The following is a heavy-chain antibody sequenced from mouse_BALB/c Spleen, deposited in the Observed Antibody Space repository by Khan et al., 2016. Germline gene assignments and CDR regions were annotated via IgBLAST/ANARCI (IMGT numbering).Heavy chain of an antibody. V-gene: IGHV9-2-1*01. J-gene: IGHJ4*01. CDR1: GYTFTDYS. CDR2: INTETGEP. D-gene: IGHD1-1*01. Sequence: QIQLVQSGPELKKPGETVKISCKASGYTFTDYSIHWVKQAPGKGLKWMGWINTETGEPTYADDFKGRFAFSLETSASTAYLQINNLKNEDTATXCCARSRGSSYDYYAMDYWGQGTSVTVSS. CDR3: ARSRGSSYDYYAMDY.